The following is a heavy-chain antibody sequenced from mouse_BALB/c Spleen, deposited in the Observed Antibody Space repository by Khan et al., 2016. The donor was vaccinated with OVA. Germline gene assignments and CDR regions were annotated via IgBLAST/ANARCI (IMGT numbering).Heavy chain of an antibody. Sequence: QVQLQQSGAELARPGASVKLSCKASGYTFTSYWMQWVKQRPGQGLEWIGAIYPGDGDTRYTQKFKGKATLTADKSSSTAYMQLSSLASEDSAVYDCARSYDGYYGGFAYWGQGTLVTVSA. D-gene: IGHD2-3*01. CDR3: ARSYDGYYGGFAY. CDR1: GYTFTSYW. V-gene: IGHV1-87*01. CDR2: IYPGDGDT. J-gene: IGHJ3*01.